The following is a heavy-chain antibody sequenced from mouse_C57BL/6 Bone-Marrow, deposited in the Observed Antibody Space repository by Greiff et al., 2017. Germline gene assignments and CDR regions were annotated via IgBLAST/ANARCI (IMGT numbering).Heavy chain of an antibody. D-gene: IGHD2-3*01. CDR3: ERWLLLDY. Sequence: VKLQESGPELVKPGASVKISCKASGYAFSSSWMNWVKQRPGKGLEWIGRIYPGDGDTNYNGKFKGKATLTADTSSSTAYMQLSSLTSEDSAVXFCERWLLLDYWGQGTTLTVSS. V-gene: IGHV1-82*01. CDR1: GYAFSSSW. J-gene: IGHJ2*01. CDR2: IYPGDGDT.